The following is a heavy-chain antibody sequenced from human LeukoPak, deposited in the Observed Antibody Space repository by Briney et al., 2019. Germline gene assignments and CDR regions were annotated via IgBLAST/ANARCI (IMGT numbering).Heavy chain of an antibody. CDR2: IIPIFGAA. J-gene: IGHJ5*02. CDR1: GGTFSSYA. CDR3: AMLPVNYYDRRYWSDP. Sequence: ASVKVSCKASGGTFSSYAISWVRQAPGQGLEWMGGIIPIFGAANYAQKFQGRVTITADESTSTAYMELSSLRSEDTAVYYCAMLPVNYYDRRYWSDPWGQGTLVTVSS. D-gene: IGHD3-22*01. V-gene: IGHV1-69*01.